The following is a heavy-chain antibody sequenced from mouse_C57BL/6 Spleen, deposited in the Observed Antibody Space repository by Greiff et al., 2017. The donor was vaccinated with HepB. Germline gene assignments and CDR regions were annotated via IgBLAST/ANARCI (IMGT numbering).Heavy chain of an antibody. Sequence: DVKLQESGAELVRPGASVKLSCTASGFNIKDYYMHWVKQRPEQGLEWIGRIDPEDGDTEYAPKFQGKATMTADTSSNTAYLQLSSLTSEDTAVYYCTTITTVVATRTGFDYWGQGTTLTVSS. CDR1: GFNIKDYY. CDR2: IDPEDGDT. J-gene: IGHJ2*01. CDR3: TTITTVVATRTGFDY. D-gene: IGHD1-1*01. V-gene: IGHV14-1*01.